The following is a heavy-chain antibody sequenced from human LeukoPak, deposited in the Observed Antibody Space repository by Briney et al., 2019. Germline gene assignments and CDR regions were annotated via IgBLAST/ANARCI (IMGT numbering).Heavy chain of an antibody. V-gene: IGHV4-34*01. D-gene: IGHD7-27*01. CDR1: GGSFSGYY. CDR3: ARQNTGSFDY. J-gene: IGHJ4*02. CDR2: INHSGST. Sequence: SETLSLTCAVYGGSFSGYYWSWIRQPPGKGLEWIGEINHSGSTNYNPSLKSRVTISVDTSKNQFSLKLTSVTAADTAVYSCARQNTGSFDYWGQGTLVTVSS.